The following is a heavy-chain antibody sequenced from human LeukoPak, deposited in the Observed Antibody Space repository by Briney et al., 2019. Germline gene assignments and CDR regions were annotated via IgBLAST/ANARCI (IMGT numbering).Heavy chain of an antibody. CDR3: ARDSLGTSSGLFDP. CDR1: GFTFSSYG. Sequence: GGSLRLSCAASGFTFSSYGMHWVRQAPGKGLVWVAVIWSDGSNKYYADSVKGRFTISRDNSKNTLFLQMNSLRTEDTAVYYCARDSLGTSSGLFDPWGQGTLVTVSS. V-gene: IGHV3-33*01. J-gene: IGHJ5*02. D-gene: IGHD6-19*01. CDR2: IWSDGSNK.